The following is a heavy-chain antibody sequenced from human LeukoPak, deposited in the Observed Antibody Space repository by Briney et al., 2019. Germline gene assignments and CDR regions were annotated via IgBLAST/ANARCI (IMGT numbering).Heavy chain of an antibody. CDR3: TRGAMAPDY. J-gene: IGHJ4*02. CDR2: IRTKAYGRTT. D-gene: IGHD5-18*01. V-gene: IGHV3-49*03. Sequence: GGSLRLSCAASGFTFSNAWMSWFRQAPGKGLEWVGFIRTKAYGRTTEYAASVKGRFTISRDDSKSIAYLQMNSLKTEDTAVYYCTRGAMAPDYWGQGTLVTVSS. CDR1: GFTFSNAW.